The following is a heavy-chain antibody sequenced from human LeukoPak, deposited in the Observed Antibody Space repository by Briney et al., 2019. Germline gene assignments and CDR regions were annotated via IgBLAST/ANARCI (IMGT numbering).Heavy chain of an antibody. CDR2: ISPGGST. V-gene: IGHV4-4*09. Sequence: SETLSLTCAASGVTISGYYRSWIRQPPGKGLEWIGYISPGGSTKYNASFLSRGTVSVYTAKMQFSLQLSCVTAADTAVYYCARHSHRTYAVFWRAPALLTRHYCAFDLWGRGTMVTVSS. CDR3: ARHSHRTYAVFWRAPALLTRHYCAFDL. CDR1: GVTISGYY. D-gene: IGHD3-3*01. J-gene: IGHJ2*01.